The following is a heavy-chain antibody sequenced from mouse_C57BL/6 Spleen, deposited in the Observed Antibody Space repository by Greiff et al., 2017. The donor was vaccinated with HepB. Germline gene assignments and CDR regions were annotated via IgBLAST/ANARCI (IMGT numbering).Heavy chain of an antibody. CDR3: ARGLGYYFDY. V-gene: IGHV1-69*01. D-gene: IGHD3-3*01. Sequence: VQLQQPGAELVMPGASVKLSCKASGYTFTSYWMHWVKQRPGQGLEWIGEIDPSDSYTNYNQKFKGKSTLTVDKSSSPAYMQLSSLTSEDSAVYYCARGLGYYFDYWGQGTTLTVSS. J-gene: IGHJ2*01. CDR1: GYTFTSYW. CDR2: IDPSDSYT.